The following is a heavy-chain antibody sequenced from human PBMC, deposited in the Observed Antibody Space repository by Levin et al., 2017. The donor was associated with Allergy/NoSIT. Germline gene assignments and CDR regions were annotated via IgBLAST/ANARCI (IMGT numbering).Heavy chain of an antibody. CDR1: GFTFSSYG. CDR3: AKDLSRVVTNEGYGMDV. V-gene: IGHV3-30*18. J-gene: IGHJ6*02. CDR2: ISYDGSNK. D-gene: IGHD2-21*02. Sequence: GGSLRLSCAASGFTFSSYGMHWVRQAPGKGLEWVAVISYDGSNKYYADSVKGRFTISRDNSKNTLYLQMNSLRAEDTAVYYCAKDLSRVVTNEGYGMDVWGQGTTVTVSS.